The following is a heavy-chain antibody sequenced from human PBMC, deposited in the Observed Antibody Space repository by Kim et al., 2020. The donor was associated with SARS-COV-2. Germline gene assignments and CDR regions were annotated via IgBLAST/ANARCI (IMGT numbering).Heavy chain of an antibody. D-gene: IGHD1-1*01. Sequence: GGSLRLSCAASGFTFSSCAMTWFRQAPGKGLEWVSILSDSGGDTFYADSVKGRFTISRDNSKNTLYLQMNSLRAEDTAVYYCAKKGLQARGQWYFDLWGRGTLVTVSS. V-gene: IGHV3-23*01. CDR2: LSDSGGDT. CDR1: GFTFSSCA. J-gene: IGHJ2*01. CDR3: AKKGLQARGQWYFDL.